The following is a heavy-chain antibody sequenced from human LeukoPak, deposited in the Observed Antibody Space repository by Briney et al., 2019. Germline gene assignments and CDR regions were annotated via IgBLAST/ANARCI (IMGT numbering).Heavy chain of an antibody. Sequence: GESLKISCKGSGYSFTSYRIGWVRQMPGKGLEWMGIIYPGDSDTRYSPSFQGQVTISADKAISTAYLQWSSLKASDTAMYYCARSKIVVVPAATFDYWGQGTPVTVSS. D-gene: IGHD2-2*01. CDR3: ARSKIVVVPAATFDY. CDR1: GYSFTSYR. CDR2: IYPGDSDT. V-gene: IGHV5-51*01. J-gene: IGHJ4*02.